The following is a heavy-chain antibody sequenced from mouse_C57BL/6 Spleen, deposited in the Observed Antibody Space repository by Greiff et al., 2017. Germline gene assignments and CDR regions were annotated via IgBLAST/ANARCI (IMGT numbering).Heavy chain of an antibody. CDR3: ARLATTVVAHFDY. CDR2: IDPSDSYT. V-gene: IGHV1-69*01. CDR1: GYTFTSYW. D-gene: IGHD1-1*01. J-gene: IGHJ2*01. Sequence: VQLQQPGAELLMPGASVKLSCKASGYTFTSYWMHWVKQRPGQGLEWIGEIDPSDSYTNYNQKFKGKSTLTVDKSSSTAYMQLSSLTSEDSAVYYCARLATTVVAHFDYWGQGTTLTVSS.